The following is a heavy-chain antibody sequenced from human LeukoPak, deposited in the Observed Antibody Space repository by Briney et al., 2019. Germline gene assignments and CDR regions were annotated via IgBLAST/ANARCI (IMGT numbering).Heavy chain of an antibody. V-gene: IGHV3-23*01. D-gene: IGHD2-15*01. J-gene: IGHJ3*02. CDR1: GFTFSSYA. CDR2: ISGSGGNT. Sequence: GESLRLSCAASGFTFSSYAMRWVRQAPGKGLEWVSGISGSGGNTYYADSVKGRVTISRDNSKNMVSLQMNSLRAEDTAIYYCAKAGCSGGSCYSADAVDIWGQGTMVTVSS. CDR3: AKAGCSGGSCYSADAVDI.